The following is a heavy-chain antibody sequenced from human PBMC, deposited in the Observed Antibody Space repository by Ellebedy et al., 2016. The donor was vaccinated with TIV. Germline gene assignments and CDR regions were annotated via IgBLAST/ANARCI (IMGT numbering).Heavy chain of an antibody. J-gene: IGHJ3*01. CDR1: GFSFNSYW. CDR2: INQGGSVK. CDR3: ARDMAWGNERVIDAFDF. Sequence: GGSLRLSCAASGFSFNSYWMSWVRQAPGKGLEWVANINQGGSVKYYVDSVRGRFTISRDNAKNSLYLQMNGLGVEDTAVYFCARDMAWGNERVIDAFDFWGHGTLVTVSS. V-gene: IGHV3-7*01. D-gene: IGHD7-27*01.